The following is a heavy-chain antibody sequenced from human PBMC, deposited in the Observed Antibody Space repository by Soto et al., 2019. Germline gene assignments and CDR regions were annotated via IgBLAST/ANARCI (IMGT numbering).Heavy chain of an antibody. D-gene: IGHD2-15*01. Sequence: PSETLSLTCTVSGGSISSGGYYWSWIRQHPGKGLEWIGYIYYSGSTYYNPSLKSRVTISVDTSKNQFSLKLSSVTAADTAVYYCARQGYCSGGSCYYLAFDIWGQGTMVTVS. V-gene: IGHV4-31*03. CDR1: GGSISSGGYY. J-gene: IGHJ3*02. CDR3: ARQGYCSGGSCYYLAFDI. CDR2: IYYSGST.